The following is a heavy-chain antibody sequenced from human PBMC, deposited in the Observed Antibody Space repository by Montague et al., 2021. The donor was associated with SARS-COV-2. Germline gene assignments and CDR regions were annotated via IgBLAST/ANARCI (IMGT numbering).Heavy chain of an antibody. CDR3: AHSRYYYYDSSGYRVYYFDC. D-gene: IGHD3-22*01. J-gene: IGHJ4*02. Sequence: PALVQPTQTLTLTCTFSGFSLSTSGVGVGWIRQPPGKALEWLALIYWDDDTRYSSSLKSRLTITRDTSKNQVVLTMTNMDPVDTATYYCAHSRYYYYDSSGYRVYYFDCWGQGTLVTVSS. V-gene: IGHV2-5*02. CDR1: GFSLSTSGVG. CDR2: IYWDDDT.